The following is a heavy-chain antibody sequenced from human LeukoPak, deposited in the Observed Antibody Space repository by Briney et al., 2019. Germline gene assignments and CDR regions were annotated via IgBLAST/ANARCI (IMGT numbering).Heavy chain of an antibody. D-gene: IGHD2-2*01. CDR2: IYPGDSDT. V-gene: IGHV5-51*01. J-gene: IGHJ4*02. Sequence: GESLKISCKGSGYSFTSYWIGWVRQMPGKGLEWMGIIYPGDSDTRYSPSFQGQVTISADKSISTAYLQRSSLKASDTAMYYCARLHVVPAAIGDCWGQGTLVTVSS. CDR1: GYSFTSYW. CDR3: ARLHVVPAAIGDC.